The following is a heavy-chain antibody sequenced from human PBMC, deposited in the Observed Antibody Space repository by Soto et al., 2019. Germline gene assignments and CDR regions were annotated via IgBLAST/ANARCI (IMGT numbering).Heavy chain of an antibody. CDR1: GGSISDFY. D-gene: IGHD3-22*01. CDR3: AASDGYWADS. J-gene: IGHJ4*02. V-gene: IGHV4-4*07. CDR2: IHTSGST. Sequence: QVQLQESGPGLVKPSETLSLICTVSGGSISDFYWSWIRQPAGKGLEWIGRIHTSGSTNINPSLKSRVSLSVDTSRNQLSLHLNSVAAADTAVYFCAASDGYWADSWGQGTLVTVSP.